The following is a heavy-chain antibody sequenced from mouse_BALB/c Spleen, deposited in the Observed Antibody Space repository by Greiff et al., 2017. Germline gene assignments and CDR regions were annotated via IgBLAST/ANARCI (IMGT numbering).Heavy chain of an antibody. CDR3: VRDRPLGYGSSYVAMDY. Sequence: QVQLQQSGPGLVAPSQSLSITCTVSGFSLTSYDISWIRQPPGKGLEWLGVIWTGGGTNYNSAFMSRLSISKDNSKSQVFLKMNSLQTDDTAIYYCVRDRPLGYGSSYVAMDYWGQGTSVTVSS. CDR1: GFSLTSYD. V-gene: IGHV2-9-2*01. D-gene: IGHD1-1*01. CDR2: IWTGGGT. J-gene: IGHJ4*01.